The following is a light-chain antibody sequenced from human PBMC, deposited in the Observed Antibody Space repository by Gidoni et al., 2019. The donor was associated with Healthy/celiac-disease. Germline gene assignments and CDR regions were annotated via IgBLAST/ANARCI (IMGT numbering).Light chain of an antibody. Sequence: DIQMTQSPSSLSASVGDRVTITCRASQSISSYLNWYQQKPGKAPKLLIYAASSLQRGVPSRFSGSGSGTDFTLTISSLLPEDSATYYCQQSYSTLPFTFGPGTKVDIK. V-gene: IGKV1-39*01. CDR3: QQSYSTLPFT. CDR1: QSISSY. CDR2: AAS. J-gene: IGKJ3*01.